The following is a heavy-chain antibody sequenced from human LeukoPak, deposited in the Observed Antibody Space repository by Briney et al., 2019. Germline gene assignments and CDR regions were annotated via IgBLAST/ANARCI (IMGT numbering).Heavy chain of an antibody. CDR2: IYPGDSDT. CDR3: ARRVNSGYDYSIDY. CDR1: GYRFTSHW. D-gene: IGHD5-12*01. Sequence: GESLKFSCKGSGYRFTSHWIGWARQMPGKGLEWMGIIYPGDSDTRYSPSFQGQVTISADKSISTAYLQWSSLKASDTAMYYCARRVNSGYDYSIDYWGQGTLVTVSS. V-gene: IGHV5-51*01. J-gene: IGHJ4*02.